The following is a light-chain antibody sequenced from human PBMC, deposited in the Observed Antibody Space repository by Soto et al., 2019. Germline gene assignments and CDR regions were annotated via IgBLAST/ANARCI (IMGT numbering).Light chain of an antibody. J-gene: IGKJ1*01. V-gene: IGKV4-1*01. Sequence: DIVMTQSPDSLAVSLGERATINCKSSQTLLYSSNSKNYLAWYQQKPGQPPKLLLYWASTRESGVPDRFSGSGSGTDFTLTINRLQAEDVAVYYCQQYYTTPAFGQGTKVEIK. CDR3: QQYYTTPA. CDR1: QTLLYSSNSKNY. CDR2: WAS.